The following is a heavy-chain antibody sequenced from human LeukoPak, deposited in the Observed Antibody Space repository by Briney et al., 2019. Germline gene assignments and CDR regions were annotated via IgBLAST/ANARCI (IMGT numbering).Heavy chain of an antibody. V-gene: IGHV4-34*01. D-gene: IGHD6-6*01. J-gene: IGHJ5*02. CDR3: AVYYSSSSGNWFDP. CDR1: SGSFSGYY. Sequence: PSETLSLTCAVYSGSFSGYYWSWIRQPPGKGLEWIGEINHSGSTNYNPSLKSRVTISVDTSKNQFSLKLSSVTAADTAVYYCAVYYSSSSGNWFDPWGQGTLVTVSS. CDR2: INHSGST.